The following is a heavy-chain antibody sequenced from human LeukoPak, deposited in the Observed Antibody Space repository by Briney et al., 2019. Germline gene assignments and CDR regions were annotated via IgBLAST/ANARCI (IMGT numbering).Heavy chain of an antibody. CDR1: GFTFSSYS. CDR3: AKTGTTGRFFGRDYDADY. J-gene: IGHJ4*02. Sequence: GGSLRLSCAASGFTFSSYSMNWVRQAPGKGLEWVSSISSSSSYIYYADSVKGRFTISRDNAKNSLYLQMNSLRAEDTAVYYCAKTGTTGRFFGRDYDADYWGQGTLVTVSS. CDR2: ISSSSSYI. D-gene: IGHD3-16*01. V-gene: IGHV3-21*04.